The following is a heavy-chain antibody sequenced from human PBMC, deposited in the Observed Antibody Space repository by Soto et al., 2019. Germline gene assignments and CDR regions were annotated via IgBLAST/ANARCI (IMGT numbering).Heavy chain of an antibody. CDR1: GGSISSYY. D-gene: IGHD6-19*01. CDR3: ARVTGGSSGWKNAFDI. CDR2: IYYSGST. Sequence: SETLSLTCTVSGGSISSYYWSWIRQPPGKGLEWIGYIYYSGSTNYNPSLKSRVTISVDTSKNQFSLKLSSVTAADTAVYYCARVTGGSSGWKNAFDIWGQGTMVTVSS. J-gene: IGHJ3*02. V-gene: IGHV4-59*01.